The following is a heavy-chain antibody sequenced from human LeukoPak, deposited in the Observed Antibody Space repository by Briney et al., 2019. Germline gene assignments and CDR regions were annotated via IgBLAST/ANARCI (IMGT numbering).Heavy chain of an antibody. D-gene: IGHD3-9*01. CDR2: ISGSGVKT. CDR3: VLDILTNSPIDY. V-gene: IGHV3-23*01. J-gene: IGHJ4*02. Sequence: QPGGSLRLSCAASGFTFSNYAMNWVRQAPGKGLEWVSGISGSGVKTYYADSVEGRFTISRDNSKSTLYLQMNGLRAEDTAVYYCVLDILTNSPIDYWDQGTLVTVSS. CDR1: GFTFSNYA.